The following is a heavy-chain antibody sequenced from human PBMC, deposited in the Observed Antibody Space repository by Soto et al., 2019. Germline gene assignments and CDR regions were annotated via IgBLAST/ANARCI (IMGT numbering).Heavy chain of an antibody. CDR2: TYHVGLP. Sequence: VQLRQSGPGLVKPSGTLSLTCTVSGGSISSSNWWTWVRQAPGKGLVWIGETYHVGLPSYNPALKGRASISVDKTNHQCLLNPNSLPAPDAPMYYCPTRPPLVVVSVLPIPTWGQGTQVTVSS. J-gene: IGHJ4*02. D-gene: IGHD2-21*01. CDR1: GGSISSSNW. V-gene: IGHV4-4*02. CDR3: PTRPPLVVVSVLPIPT.